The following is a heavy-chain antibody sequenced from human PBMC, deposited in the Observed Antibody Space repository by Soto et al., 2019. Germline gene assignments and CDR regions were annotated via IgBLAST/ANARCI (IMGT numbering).Heavy chain of an antibody. CDR2: INAGNGNT. D-gene: IGHD2-15*01. Sequence: ASVKVSCKASGYTFTSYAMHWVRQAPGQRLEWMGWINAGNGNTKYSQKFQGRVTITRDTSASTAYMEPSSLRSEDTAVYYCATVLSAYCSGGSCYSHGWFDPWGQGTLVTVSS. CDR3: ATVLSAYCSGGSCYSHGWFDP. CDR1: GYTFTSYA. J-gene: IGHJ5*02. V-gene: IGHV1-3*01.